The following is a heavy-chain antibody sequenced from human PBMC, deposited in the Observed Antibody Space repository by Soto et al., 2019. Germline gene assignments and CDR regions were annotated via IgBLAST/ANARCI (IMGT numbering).Heavy chain of an antibody. CDR2: FYYSGST. V-gene: IGHV4-59*12. CDR1: GCSISSYY. CDR3: ARNINRNFNFDY. J-gene: IGHJ4*02. Sequence: SETLSLTCSVSGCSISSYYWSWIRQPPGKGLEWIGYFYYSGSTNYNPSLKSRVSISIDTSKNQFSLNLSSVTAADTAVYYCARNINRNFNFDYWGQGTLVTVSS.